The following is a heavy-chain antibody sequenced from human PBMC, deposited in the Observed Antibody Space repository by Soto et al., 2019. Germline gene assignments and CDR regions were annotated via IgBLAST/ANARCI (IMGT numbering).Heavy chain of an antibody. J-gene: IGHJ5*02. V-gene: IGHV6-1*01. CDR3: VRDRYSSSGWFDP. D-gene: IGHD3-10*01. CDR2: TYYRSRFFS. Sequence: SQTLSLTCVISGDSVSSYSAAWNWIRQSPSGGLEWLGRTYYRSRFFSDYAESVKSRIIINPDTSKNQFSLQLKSVTPEDTAVYYCVRDRYSSSGWFDPWGQGTPVTAPQ. CDR1: GDSVSSYSAA.